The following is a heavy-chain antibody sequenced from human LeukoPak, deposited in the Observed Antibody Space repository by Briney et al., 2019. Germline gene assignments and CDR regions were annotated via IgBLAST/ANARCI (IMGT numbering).Heavy chain of an antibody. Sequence: SETLSLTCTVSGGSISSSYWSWVRQPPGQGLEWIGYIDNSGSTNYNPSLKSRVTISLDTPKGQFSLKLSSVTAADTAVYYCARAPLYSGGSGWSIYYFYAMDVWGQGTTVTVSS. V-gene: IGHV4-59*01. J-gene: IGHJ6*02. CDR2: IDNSGST. D-gene: IGHD6-19*01. CDR3: ARAPLYSGGSGWSIYYFYAMDV. CDR1: GGSISSSY.